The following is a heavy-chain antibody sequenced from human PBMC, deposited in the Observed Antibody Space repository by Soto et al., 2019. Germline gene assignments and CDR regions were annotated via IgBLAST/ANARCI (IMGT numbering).Heavy chain of an antibody. CDR1: GASVSSGNHY. CDR3: ERDGRWSYGYPSDFYYGLDV. V-gene: IGHV4-61*01. J-gene: IGHJ6*02. CDR2: IYYSGTT. D-gene: IGHD3-16*01. Sequence: QVQLQESGPGLVKASETLSLTCTVSGASVSSGNHYWAWIRQPPGKGLEWIGYIYYSGTTNYNPSLKRRVTMSVDPSTNQFSLKLTSVTAADTAVYYCERDGRWSYGYPSDFYYGLDVWGLGTTVTVSS.